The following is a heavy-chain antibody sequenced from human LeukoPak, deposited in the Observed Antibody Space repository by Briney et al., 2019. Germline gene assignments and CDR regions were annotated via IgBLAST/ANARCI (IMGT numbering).Heavy chain of an antibody. Sequence: GGSLRLSCAASGLTFSSHWMHWVRQAPGKGLVWVSRITNDGSSTTYADSVKGRFTISRDNAKNMLYLQVNSLRAEDTAVYYCASPHCSSTSCFPWGQGTLVTVSS. J-gene: IGHJ5*02. D-gene: IGHD2-2*01. V-gene: IGHV3-74*01. CDR3: ASPHCSSTSCFP. CDR1: GLTFSSHW. CDR2: ITNDGSST.